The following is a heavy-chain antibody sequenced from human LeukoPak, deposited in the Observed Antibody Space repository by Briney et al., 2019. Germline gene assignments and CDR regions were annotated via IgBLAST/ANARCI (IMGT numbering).Heavy chain of an antibody. CDR1: GGSIGGHTFY. D-gene: IGHD6-19*01. V-gene: IGHV4-39*01. CDR3: ARLTALAGHRGAFDI. J-gene: IGHJ3*02. Sequence: SETLSLTCNVSGGSIGGHTFYWDWLRQPPGKGLEWVATIYYNGNTFYNPSLKSRVAISIDMSKSQFSLHLSSVSAADTAVYYCARLTALAGHRGAFDIWGPGTMVTVSS. CDR2: IYYNGNT.